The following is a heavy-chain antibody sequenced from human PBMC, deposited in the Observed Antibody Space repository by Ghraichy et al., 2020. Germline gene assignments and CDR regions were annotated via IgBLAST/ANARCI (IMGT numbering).Heavy chain of an antibody. J-gene: IGHJ4*02. V-gene: IGHV1-69*13. CDR3: ARTAGWLRGDPYFDY. CDR1: GGTFSSYA. Sequence: SVKVSCKASGGTFSSYAISWVRQAPGQGLEWMGGIIPIFGTANYAQKFQGRVTITADESTSTAYMELSSLRSEDTAVYYCARTAGWLRGDPYFDYWGQGTLVTVSS. CDR2: IIPIFGTA. D-gene: IGHD6-19*01.